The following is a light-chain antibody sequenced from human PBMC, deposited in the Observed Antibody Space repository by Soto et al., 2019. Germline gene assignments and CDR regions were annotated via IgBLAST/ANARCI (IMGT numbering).Light chain of an antibody. V-gene: IGKV1-27*01. J-gene: IGKJ5*01. CDR1: HDINIY. CDR3: QKFNTAPLT. Sequence: DVLMTQSPSSLSASVGDRVTITCRAGHDINIYLAWYQQKPGKVPELLIDAASILQTGVPSRFSGSGSGTDFTRTISSLQPEDVATYYYQKFNTAPLTFGQGTRLEMK. CDR2: AAS.